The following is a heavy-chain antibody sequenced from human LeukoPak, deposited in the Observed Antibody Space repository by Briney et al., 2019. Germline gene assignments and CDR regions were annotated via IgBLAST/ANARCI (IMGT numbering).Heavy chain of an antibody. D-gene: IGHD1-26*01. J-gene: IGHJ4*02. Sequence: SETLSLTCAVYGGSFSGYYWSWIRQPPGKGLEWIGEINHSGSTNYNPSLKSRVTISVDTSKNQFSLKLSSMTAADTAVYYCARGGRSYFQSNFDYWGQGTLVTVSS. V-gene: IGHV4-34*01. CDR2: INHSGST. CDR3: ARGGRSYFQSNFDY. CDR1: GGSFSGYY.